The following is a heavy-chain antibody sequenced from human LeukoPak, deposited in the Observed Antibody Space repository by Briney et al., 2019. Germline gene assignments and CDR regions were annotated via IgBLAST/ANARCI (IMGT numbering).Heavy chain of an antibody. CDR1: GFTFSSYA. CDR3: AKRYSQGTFDY. CDR2: ISGGGGTT. D-gene: IGHD5-18*01. V-gene: IGHV3-23*01. Sequence: PGGSLRLSCAASGFTFSSYAMSWVRQAPGKGLEWVSAISGGGGTTVYADSVKGRFTISRDNSKNTLFLRMNSLRAEDTAIYYCAKRYSQGTFDYWGQGTLVTVSS. J-gene: IGHJ4*02.